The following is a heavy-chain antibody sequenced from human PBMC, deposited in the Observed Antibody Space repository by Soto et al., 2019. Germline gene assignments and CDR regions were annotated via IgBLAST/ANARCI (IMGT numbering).Heavy chain of an antibody. V-gene: IGHV1-46*02. CDR1: GYTFNSHY. D-gene: IGHD3-3*01. CDR2: INPSTGTT. Sequence: QVQLVQSGAEVKKPGASVKISCKASGYTFNSHYMHWVRQAPGQGLEWMGIINPSTGTTTYAQSIQGRVTMTRDTSTSTFYVELSSLRSEDTAVYYCTRGYGGYYLPYYYYYMDVWGQGTTVTVSS. CDR3: TRGYGGYYLPYYYYYMDV. J-gene: IGHJ6*03.